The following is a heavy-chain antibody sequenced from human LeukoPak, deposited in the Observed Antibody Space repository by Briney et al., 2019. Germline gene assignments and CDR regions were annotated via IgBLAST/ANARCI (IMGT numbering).Heavy chain of an antibody. CDR1: GCTFTSYA. J-gene: IGHJ4*02. CDR3: ARGTNSGSYYTSPILDN. Sequence: ASVKVSCKASGCTFTSYAMHWVRQAPGQRLEWMGWINAGNGNTKYSQEFQGRVTITRDTSASTAYMELSSLRSEDMAVYYCARGTNSGSYYTSPILDNWGQGTLVTVSS. D-gene: IGHD1-26*01. V-gene: IGHV1-3*03. CDR2: INAGNGNT.